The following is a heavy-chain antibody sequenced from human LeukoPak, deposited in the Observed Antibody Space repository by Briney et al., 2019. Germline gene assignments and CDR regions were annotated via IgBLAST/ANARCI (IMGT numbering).Heavy chain of an antibody. V-gene: IGHV4-59*01. J-gene: IGHJ6*02. CDR1: GDSISNYY. D-gene: IGHD4/OR15-4a*01. CDR3: AREDPQTRVPEGMDV. Sequence: PSETLSLTCTVSGDSISNYYWSWIRQPPGKGLEWIGYIYTSGSTNYNPSLKSRVTISVDTSKNQFSLQLRSVTAADSAVYYCAREDPQTRVPEGMDVWGQGTTVTVSS. CDR2: IYTSGST.